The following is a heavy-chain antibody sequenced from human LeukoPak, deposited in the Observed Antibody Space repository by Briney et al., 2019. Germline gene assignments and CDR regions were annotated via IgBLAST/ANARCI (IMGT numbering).Heavy chain of an antibody. J-gene: IGHJ4*02. CDR1: GFTFSSYA. D-gene: IGHD6-19*01. Sequence: GGSLRLSCAASGFTFSSYAMSWVRQAPGKGLEWVANIKQDGSEKYYVDSVKGRFTISRDNAKNSLYLQMNSLRAEDTAVYYCARGPLYSSGWFIDYWGQGTLVTVSS. V-gene: IGHV3-7*01. CDR2: IKQDGSEK. CDR3: ARGPLYSSGWFIDY.